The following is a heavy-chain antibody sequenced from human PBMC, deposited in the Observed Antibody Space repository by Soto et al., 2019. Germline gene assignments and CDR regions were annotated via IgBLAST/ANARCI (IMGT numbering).Heavy chain of an antibody. D-gene: IGHD6-13*01. CDR2: IYYSGST. CDR3: ARLGSSSWIFDY. CDR1: GGSISSSSYY. V-gene: IGHV4-39*01. Sequence: SVTLSLTCTVSGGSISSSSYYLGWIRQPPGKGLEWIGSIYYSGSTYYNPSLKSRVTISVDTSKNQFSLKLSSVIAADTAVYYCARLGSSSWIFDYWGQGTLVTVSS. J-gene: IGHJ4*02.